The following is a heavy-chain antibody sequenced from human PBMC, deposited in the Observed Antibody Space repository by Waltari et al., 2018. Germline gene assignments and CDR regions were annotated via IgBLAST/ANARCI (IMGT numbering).Heavy chain of an antibody. CDR2: IYYSGST. CDR1: GGSISSSSYY. Sequence: QLQLQESGPGLVKPSETLSLTCTVSGGSISSSSYYWGWIRQPPGKGLEWIGSIYYSGSTYYNPSLKSRVTISVDTSKNQFSLKLSSVTAADTAVYYCARDRGVGATASHLDYWGQGTLVTVSS. V-gene: IGHV4-39*07. D-gene: IGHD1-26*01. CDR3: ARDRGVGATASHLDY. J-gene: IGHJ4*02.